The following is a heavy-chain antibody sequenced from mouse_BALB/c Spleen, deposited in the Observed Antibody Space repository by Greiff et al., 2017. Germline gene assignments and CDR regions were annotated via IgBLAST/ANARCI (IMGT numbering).Heavy chain of an antibody. J-gene: IGHJ2*01. Sequence: VQLQESGAELARPGASVKLSCKASGYTFTSYWMQWVKQRPGQGLEWIGAIYPGDGDTRYTQKFKGKATLTADKSSSTAYMQLSSLASEDSAVYYCARGLRVFDYWGQGTTLTVSS. CDR1: GYTFTSYW. D-gene: IGHD1-1*01. V-gene: IGHV1-87*01. CDR2: IYPGDGDT. CDR3: ARGLRVFDY.